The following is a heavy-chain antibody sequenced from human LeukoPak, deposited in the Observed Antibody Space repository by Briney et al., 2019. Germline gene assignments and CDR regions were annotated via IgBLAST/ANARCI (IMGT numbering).Heavy chain of an antibody. CDR1: GYTFTSYY. V-gene: IGHV1-46*01. CDR2: INPSGGST. CDR3: ASNWGGYCSGGSCYFNGWFDP. J-gene: IGHJ5*02. D-gene: IGHD2-15*01. Sequence: ASVKVSCKASGYTFTSYYMHWVRQAPGQGLEWMGIINPSGGSTSYAQKFQGRVTMTRDTSTSTVYMELSSLRSEDTAVYYCASNWGGYCSGGSCYFNGWFDPWGQGTLVTVSS.